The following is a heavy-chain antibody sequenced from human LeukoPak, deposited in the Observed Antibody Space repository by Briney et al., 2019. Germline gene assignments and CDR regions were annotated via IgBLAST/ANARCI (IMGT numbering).Heavy chain of an antibody. Sequence: ASVKGSCKASGYTFTSCDVNWVRQATGQGLEWMGSMNPNSGKTGYGQSFQGRITMTRAISIGTAYMELSNLTSEDTAIYYCTRGLSGRRDKWGQGNLVSVSA. CDR1: GYTFTSCD. D-gene: IGHD5-12*01. J-gene: IGHJ4*02. V-gene: IGHV1-8*01. CDR3: TRGLSGRRDK. CDR2: MNPNSGKT.